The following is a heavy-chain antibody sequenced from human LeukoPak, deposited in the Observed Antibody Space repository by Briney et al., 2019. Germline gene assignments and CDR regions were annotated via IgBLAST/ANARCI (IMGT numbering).Heavy chain of an antibody. V-gene: IGHV4-39*01. CDR3: ARIVGASDY. D-gene: IGHD1-26*01. CDR1: GGSISSSSYY. Sequence: SETLSLTCTVSGGSISSSSYYWGWIRQPPGKGLEWIGSIYYSGSTYYNPSLKSRVTISVDTSKNQFSLKLSSVTAADTAVYYCARIVGASDYWGQGTLVTVPS. CDR2: IYYSGST. J-gene: IGHJ4*02.